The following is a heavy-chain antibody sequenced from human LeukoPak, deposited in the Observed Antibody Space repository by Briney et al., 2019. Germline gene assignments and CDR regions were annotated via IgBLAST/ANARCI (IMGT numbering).Heavy chain of an antibody. Sequence: GGSLRLSCAASGFTFSSYEMNWVRQAPGKGLEWVSYISGSGSTIYYADSVKGRFTISRDNAKNSLYLQMNSLRAEDTAVYYCASDSSSSDYYYYMDVWGKGTTVTVTS. J-gene: IGHJ6*03. V-gene: IGHV3-48*03. CDR3: ASDSSSSDYYYYMDV. CDR2: ISGSGSTI. D-gene: IGHD6-6*01. CDR1: GFTFSSYE.